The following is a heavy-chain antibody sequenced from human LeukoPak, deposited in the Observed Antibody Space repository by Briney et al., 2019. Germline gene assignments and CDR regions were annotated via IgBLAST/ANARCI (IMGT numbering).Heavy chain of an antibody. J-gene: IGHJ6*02. CDR1: GGSISSYY. CDR2: IYYSGST. V-gene: IGHV4-59*01. D-gene: IGHD4-17*01. Sequence: PSETLSLTCTVSGGSISSYYWSWIRQPPGKGLEWIGYIYYSGSTNYNPSLKSRVTISVDTSKNQFSLKLSSVTAADTAVYYCARDLMYGDYGDFYGMDVWGQGTTVTVSS. CDR3: ARDLMYGDYGDFYGMDV.